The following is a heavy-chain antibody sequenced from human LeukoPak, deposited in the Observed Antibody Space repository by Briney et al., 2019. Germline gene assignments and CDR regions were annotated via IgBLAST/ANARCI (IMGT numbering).Heavy chain of an antibody. CDR1: GFTFSSYA. CDR3: AKESEYYYGSGSYFFDY. V-gene: IGHV3-23*01. D-gene: IGHD3-10*01. Sequence: GGSLRLSCAASGFTFSSYAMSWVRQAPGKGLEWVSAISGSGGSTYYADSVKGRFTISRDNSKSTLYLQMNSLRAEDTAVYYCAKESEYYYGSGSYFFDYWGQGTLVTVSS. CDR2: ISGSGGST. J-gene: IGHJ4*02.